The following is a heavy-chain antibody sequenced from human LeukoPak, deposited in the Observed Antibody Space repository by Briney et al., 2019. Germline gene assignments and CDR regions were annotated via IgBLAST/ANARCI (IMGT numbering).Heavy chain of an antibody. CDR3: ARGGGSCSGGSCYAQTMDV. V-gene: IGHV1-69*04. Sequence: SVKVSCKASGGTFGSYAISWVRQAPGQGREWMGRIIPILGIANYAQKFQGRVTITADKSTSTAYMELSSLRSEDTAVYYCARGGGSCSGGSCYAQTMDVWGQGTTVTVSS. J-gene: IGHJ6*02. CDR2: IIPILGIA. D-gene: IGHD2-15*01. CDR1: GGTFGSYA.